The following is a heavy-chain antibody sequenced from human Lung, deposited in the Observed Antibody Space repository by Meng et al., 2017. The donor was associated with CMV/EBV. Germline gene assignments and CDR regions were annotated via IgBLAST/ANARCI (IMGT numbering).Heavy chain of an antibody. V-gene: IGHV3-74*03. CDR3: VRDRGLGGIAS. Sequence: GGSLRLXCEASGFASNKFWMHWVRQEPGKGLLWVSRVDGAGAGIMYGDSVKGRFTICRDPARNTVYLQMNNVRVDDTSVYDCVRDRGLGGIASWGQGTRGTVSS. J-gene: IGHJ4*02. D-gene: IGHD3-10*01. CDR2: VDGAGAGI. CDR1: GFASNKFW.